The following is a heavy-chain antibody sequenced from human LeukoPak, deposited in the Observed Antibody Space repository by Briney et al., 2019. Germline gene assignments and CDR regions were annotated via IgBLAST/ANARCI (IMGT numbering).Heavy chain of an antibody. D-gene: IGHD5-12*01. CDR3: AKGEWLPYFFDY. CDR1: GFTFSSYA. J-gene: IGHJ4*02. V-gene: IGHV3-23*01. CDR2: ISGSGGST. Sequence: GGSLRLSCAASGFTFSSYAMTWVRQAPGKGQEWVSVISGSGGSTYYADPVKGRFTIPRDNSKNTLYLQMNSLRAEDTAVYYCAKGEWLPYFFDYWGQGTLVTVSS.